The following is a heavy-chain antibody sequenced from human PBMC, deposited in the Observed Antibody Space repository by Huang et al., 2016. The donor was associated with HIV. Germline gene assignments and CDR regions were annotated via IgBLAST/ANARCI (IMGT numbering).Heavy chain of an antibody. Sequence: QVQLVESGGGVVRPGRSLRLSCAASRLTFSKFAMNGVRQAAGKGLEGMAVISYDGSSKHYADFVTCRLTISRDNSNNTLYLQMNSLTVEDTAVYYCTKGHYYDTNGYVAFDIWGQGTMVTVSS. CDR2: ISYDGSSK. J-gene: IGHJ3*02. CDR1: RLTFSKFA. CDR3: TKGHYYDTNGYVAFDI. V-gene: IGHV3-30*18. D-gene: IGHD3-22*01.